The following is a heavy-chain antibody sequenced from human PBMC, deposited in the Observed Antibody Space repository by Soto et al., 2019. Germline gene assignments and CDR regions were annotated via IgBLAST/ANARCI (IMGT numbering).Heavy chain of an antibody. J-gene: IGHJ4*02. D-gene: IGHD3-22*01. CDR1: GGTFSSYA. CDR2: IIPIFGTA. V-gene: IGHV1-69*13. CDR3: ASGYYYDSSGYCYVRGPQDY. Sequence: SVKVSCKASGGTFSSYAISWVRQAPGQGLEWMGGIIPIFGTANYAQKFQGRVTITADESTSTAYMELSSLRSEDTAVYYCASGYYYDSSGYCYVRGPQDYWGQGTLVTVSS.